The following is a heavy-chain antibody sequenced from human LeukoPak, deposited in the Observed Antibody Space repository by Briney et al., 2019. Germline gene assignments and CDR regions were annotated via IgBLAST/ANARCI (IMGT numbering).Heavy chain of an antibody. CDR1: GGSIIGEHFY. J-gene: IGHJ5*02. Sequence: PETLSLTCTVFGGSIIGEHFYWGWIRQPPGKGLEWIGSLYYSGSTYYNSSLKSRVTISVDTSKNQFSLSLTSVTAADTAVYYCARDCCGYRSWFDPWSQGTPVTVSS. CDR2: LYYSGST. V-gene: IGHV4-39*07. D-gene: IGHD6-25*01. CDR3: ARDCCGYRSWFDP.